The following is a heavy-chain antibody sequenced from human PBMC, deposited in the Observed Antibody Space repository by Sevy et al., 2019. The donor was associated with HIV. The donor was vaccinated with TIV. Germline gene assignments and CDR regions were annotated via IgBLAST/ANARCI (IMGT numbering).Heavy chain of an antibody. J-gene: IGHJ6*02. CDR3: ARGDPELFYGMDV. D-gene: IGHD1-7*01. V-gene: IGHV4-59*01. Sequence: SETLSLTCTVSGDSISGYYWSWIRQPPGKGLEWIGYIYYSRSTTYNHSLKSRVTISKDTSKNQFSLKLSSVTAADTAVYYCARGDPELFYGMDVWGQGTTVTVSS. CDR2: IYYSRST. CDR1: GDSISGYY.